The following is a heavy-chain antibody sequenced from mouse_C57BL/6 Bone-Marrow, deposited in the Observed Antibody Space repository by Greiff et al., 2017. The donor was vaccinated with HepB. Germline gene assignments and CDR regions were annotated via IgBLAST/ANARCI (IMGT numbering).Heavy chain of an antibody. J-gene: IGHJ1*03. CDR1: GFSINSDCY. Sequence: EVMLVESGPSLVRPSQTLSLTCTVTGFSINSDCYWIWIRQFPGNKLEYIGYTFYSGITYYNPSLESRTYITRDTSKNQFSLKLSSVTTEDTATYYCARDRMDYESCRYFDVWGTGTTVTVSS. CDR2: TFYSGIT. CDR3: ARDRMDYESCRYFDV. V-gene: IGHV3-3*01. D-gene: IGHD2-4*01.